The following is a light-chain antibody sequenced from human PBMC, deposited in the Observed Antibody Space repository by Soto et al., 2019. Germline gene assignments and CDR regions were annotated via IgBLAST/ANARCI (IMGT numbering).Light chain of an antibody. V-gene: IGKV1-5*03. CDR1: QTINNL. CDR3: QQYSSYPSLT. Sequence: IHRTHSPSSLSATVVDRVIITFRSSQTINNLMAWYQQKPGQAPKLLIYKASNLETGVPSRFSGSGSGTEFTLTISSLQPDDSATYYCQQYSSYPSLTFGGGTKVDNK. J-gene: IGKJ4*01. CDR2: KAS.